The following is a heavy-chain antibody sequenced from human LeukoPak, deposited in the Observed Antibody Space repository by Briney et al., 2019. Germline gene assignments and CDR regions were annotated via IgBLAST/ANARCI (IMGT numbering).Heavy chain of an antibody. CDR2: ISGSGGST. Sequence: GGSLRLSCAASGFTFISYAMSWVRQAPGKGLEWVSAISGSGGSTYYADSVKGRFTISRDNSKNTLYLQMNSLRAEDTAVYYCEGITTSGYNFDYWGQGTLVTVSS. CDR3: EGITTSGYNFDY. D-gene: IGHD5-12*01. V-gene: IGHV3-23*01. J-gene: IGHJ4*02. CDR1: GFTFISYA.